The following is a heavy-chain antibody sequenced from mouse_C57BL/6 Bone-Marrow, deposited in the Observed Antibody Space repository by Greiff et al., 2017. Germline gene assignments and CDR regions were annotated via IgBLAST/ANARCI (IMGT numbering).Heavy chain of an antibody. J-gene: IGHJ2*01. CDR2: ISSGGSYT. Sequence: EVHLVESGGDLVKPGGSLKLSCAASGFTFSSYGMSWVRQTPDKRLEWVATISSGGSYTYYPDSVKGRFTISRDTAKNTLYLQMSSLKSEDTAMYYCARQEGYYMDYWGQGTTLTVSS. CDR1: GFTFSSYG. V-gene: IGHV5-6*01. CDR3: ARQEGYYMDY.